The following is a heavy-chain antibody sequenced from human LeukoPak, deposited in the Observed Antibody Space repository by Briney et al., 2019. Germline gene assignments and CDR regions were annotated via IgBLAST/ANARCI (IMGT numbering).Heavy chain of an antibody. D-gene: IGHD6-6*01. V-gene: IGHV1-2*02. J-gene: IGHJ6*03. CDR3: ARNPDEYSSSSYGNYYMDV. Sequence: GASVKVSCKASGYTFTGYYMHWVRQAPGQGLEWMGWINPNSGGTNYAQKFQGRVTMTRDTSISTAYMELSRLRSDDTAVYYCARNPDEYSSSSYGNYYMDVWGKGTTVTVSS. CDR1: GYTFTGYY. CDR2: INPNSGGT.